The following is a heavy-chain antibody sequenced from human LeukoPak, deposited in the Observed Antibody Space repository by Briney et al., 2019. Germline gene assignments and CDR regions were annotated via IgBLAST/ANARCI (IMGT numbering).Heavy chain of an antibody. CDR2: ISSSSSTI. J-gene: IGHJ6*03. CDR3: ARVDIVVVPAVPYYYYYMDV. D-gene: IGHD2-2*03. CDR1: GFTFSSYS. Sequence: GGSLRLSCAASGFTFSSYSMNWVRQAPGKGLEWVSYISSSSSTIYYADSVKGRFTISRDNAKNSLYLQMNSLRAEDTAVYYCARVDIVVVPAVPYYYYYMDVWGKGTTVTVSS. V-gene: IGHV3-48*01.